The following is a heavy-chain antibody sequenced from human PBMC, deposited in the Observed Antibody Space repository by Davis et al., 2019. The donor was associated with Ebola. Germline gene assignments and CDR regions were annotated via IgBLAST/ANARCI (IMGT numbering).Heavy chain of an antibody. CDR1: GGSFSGYY. CDR3: ASGGTDY. CDR2: IYYSGST. D-gene: IGHD3-16*01. Sequence: LRLSCAVYGGSFSGYYWSWIRQPPGKGLEWIGYIYYSGSTYYNPSLKSRVTISVDTSKNQFSLKLSSVTAADTAVYYCASGGTDYWGQGTLVTVSS. V-gene: IGHV4-34*09. J-gene: IGHJ4*02.